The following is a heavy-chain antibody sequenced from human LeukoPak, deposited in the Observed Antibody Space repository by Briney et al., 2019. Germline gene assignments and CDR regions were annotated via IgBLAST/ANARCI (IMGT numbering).Heavy chain of an antibody. D-gene: IGHD6-6*01. J-gene: IGHJ4*02. Sequence: GGTLRLSCAASGFTFSNYGMSWVRQAPGQGLEWVSAISDDGRSTYYADSVKGRFTISKDNCKKTLSMQMNNLRAEDTAVYYCAKRVPYSSSSVYFDYWGQGTLVTVSS. CDR3: AKRVPYSSSSVYFDY. CDR2: ISDDGRST. CDR1: GFTFSNYG. V-gene: IGHV3-23*01.